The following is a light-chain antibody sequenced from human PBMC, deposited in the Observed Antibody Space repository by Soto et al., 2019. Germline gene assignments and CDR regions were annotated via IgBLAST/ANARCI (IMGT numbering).Light chain of an antibody. Sequence: DIVMTQSPDSLAMSLGERATINCKSSQSVLASSNNKNLLAWYQQKPGQPPKLLIYGASTRESGVPDRFRGRGSGTDFTLTISSLRAEDGAVSYCHQYYSSPLPCGGGTNVEIK. CDR1: QSVLASSNNKNL. V-gene: IGKV4-1*01. CDR3: HQYYSSPLP. CDR2: GAS. J-gene: IGKJ4*02.